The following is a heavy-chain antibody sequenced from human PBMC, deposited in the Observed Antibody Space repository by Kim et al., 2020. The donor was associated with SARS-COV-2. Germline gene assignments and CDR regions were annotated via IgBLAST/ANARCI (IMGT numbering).Heavy chain of an antibody. CDR1: GFTFADYG. D-gene: IGHD3-10*01. CDR2: IRRKDYGGTA. Sequence: GGSLRLSCTTSGFTFADYGVSWFRQAPGKGLEWVGFIRRKDYGGTAEYAASVRGRFTISRDDLRSIAYLQMNSLKTEDTGVYYCTKAQLIGGVYYFDYWGQGTLVTVSS. V-gene: IGHV3-49*03. J-gene: IGHJ4*02. CDR3: TKAQLIGGVYYFDY.